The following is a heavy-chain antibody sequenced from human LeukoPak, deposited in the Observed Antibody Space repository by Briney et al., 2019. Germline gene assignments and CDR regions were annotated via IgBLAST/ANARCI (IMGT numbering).Heavy chain of an antibody. CDR3: ARDTGSLSFDY. J-gene: IGHJ4*02. CDR2: IYYSGST. D-gene: IGHD2-21*01. CDR1: GGSISSYY. V-gene: IGHV4-59*01. Sequence: SETLSLTCTVSGGSISSYYWSWIRQPPGKGLEWIGYIYYSGSTNHNPSLKSRVTISVDTSKNQFSLKLSSVTAADTAVYYCARDTGSLSFDYWGQGTLVTVSS.